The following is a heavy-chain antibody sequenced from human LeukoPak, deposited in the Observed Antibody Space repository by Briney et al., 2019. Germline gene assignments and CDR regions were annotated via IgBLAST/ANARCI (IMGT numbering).Heavy chain of an antibody. D-gene: IGHD5-12*01. Sequence: PGGSLRLSCAASGITSSSYEMNWVRQAPGKGLEWVSHISSSGSTIYSTDSVKGRFTISRDNATNSLYLRMNSLRAEDTALYYCARWGVASYWGQGTLVTVSA. CDR2: ISSSGSTI. CDR1: GITSSSYE. CDR3: ARWGVASY. V-gene: IGHV3-48*03. J-gene: IGHJ4*02.